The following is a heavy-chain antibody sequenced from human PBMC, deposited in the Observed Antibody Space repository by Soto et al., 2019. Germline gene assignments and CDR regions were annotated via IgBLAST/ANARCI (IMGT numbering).Heavy chain of an antibody. CDR2: MNPNSGNT. J-gene: IGHJ6*02. CDR3: ARGSSIAARPGLYYYYYGMDV. V-gene: IGHV1-8*01. CDR1: GYTFTSYD. Sequence: QVQLVQSGAEVKKPGASVKVSCKASGYTFTSYDINWVRQATGQGLEWMGWMNPNSGNTGYAQKFQVRVTMTRNTSISTAYMELSSLRSEDTAVYYCARGSSIAARPGLYYYYYGMDVWGQGTTVTVSS. D-gene: IGHD6-6*01.